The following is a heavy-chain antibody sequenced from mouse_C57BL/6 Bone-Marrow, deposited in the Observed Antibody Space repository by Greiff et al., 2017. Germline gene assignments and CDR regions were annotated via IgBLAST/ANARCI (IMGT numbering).Heavy chain of an antibody. J-gene: IGHJ1*03. CDR2: INPYNGGT. Sequence: VQLQQSGPVLVKPGASVKMSCKASGYTFTDYYMNWVKQSHGKSLEWIGVINPYNGGTSYNQKFKGKATLTVDKSSSTAYMGLNSLTSEDSAVYYCARKGWDCWYFDVWGTGTTVTVSS. CDR1: GYTFTDYY. D-gene: IGHD3-3*01. V-gene: IGHV1-19*01. CDR3: ARKGWDCWYFDV.